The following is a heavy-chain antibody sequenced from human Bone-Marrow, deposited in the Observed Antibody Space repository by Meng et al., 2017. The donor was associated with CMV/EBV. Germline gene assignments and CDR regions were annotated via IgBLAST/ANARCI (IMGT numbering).Heavy chain of an antibody. Sequence: GESLKISCAASGFTFSNYGIHWVRQAPGKGLEWVAFIRHNGSKKYYADSVKGRFTISRDNSENMVYVQMNSLRAEDTAVYYCAKSYYGSGSNPIDDWGQGTLVTVSS. CDR2: IRHNGSKK. CDR3: AKSYYGSGSNPIDD. D-gene: IGHD3-10*01. CDR1: GFTFSNYG. V-gene: IGHV3-30*02. J-gene: IGHJ4*02.